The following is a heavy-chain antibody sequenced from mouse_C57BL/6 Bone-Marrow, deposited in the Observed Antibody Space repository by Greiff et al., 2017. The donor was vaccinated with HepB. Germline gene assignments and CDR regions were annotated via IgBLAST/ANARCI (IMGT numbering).Heavy chain of an antibody. D-gene: IGHD2-1*01. CDR2: ISYDGSN. CDR3: ARDLRGYGNYVFWFAY. J-gene: IGHJ3*01. CDR1: GYSITSGYY. Sequence: DVKLVESGPGLVKPSQSLSLTCSVTGYSITSGYYWNWIRQFPGNKLEWMGYISYDGSNNYNPSLKNRISITRDTSKNQFFLKLNSVTTEDTATYYCARDLRGYGNYVFWFAYWGQGTLVTVSA. V-gene: IGHV3-6*01.